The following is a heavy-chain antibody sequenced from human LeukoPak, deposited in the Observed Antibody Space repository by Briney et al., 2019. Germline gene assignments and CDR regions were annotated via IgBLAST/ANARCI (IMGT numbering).Heavy chain of an antibody. J-gene: IGHJ5*02. CDR3: ARGPNWNYVWFDP. D-gene: IGHD1-7*01. Sequence: SETLSLTCTVSGRSISNSSYYWGWIRQPPGKGREWIGSIYYSGSTYYNPSLKSRVTISVDTSKNQFSLKLSSVTAADTAVYYCARGPNWNYVWFDPWGQGTLVTVSS. CDR2: IYYSGST. V-gene: IGHV4-39*07. CDR1: GRSISNSSYY.